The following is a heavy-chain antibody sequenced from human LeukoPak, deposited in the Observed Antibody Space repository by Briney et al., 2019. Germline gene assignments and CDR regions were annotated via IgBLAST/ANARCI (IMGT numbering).Heavy chain of an antibody. D-gene: IGHD6-19*01. V-gene: IGHV4-61*01. CDR2: IYYSGST. Sequence: SETLSLTCAVSGYSISSGYYWSWIRQPPGKGLEWIGYIYYSGSTNYNPSLKSRVTISVDTSKNQFSLKLSSVTAADTAVYYCAMQRDGYSSGWYEDDAFDIWGQGTMVTVSS. J-gene: IGHJ3*02. CDR1: GYSISSGYY. CDR3: AMQRDGYSSGWYEDDAFDI.